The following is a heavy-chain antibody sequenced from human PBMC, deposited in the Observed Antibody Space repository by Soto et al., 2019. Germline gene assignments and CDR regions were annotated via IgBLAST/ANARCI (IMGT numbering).Heavy chain of an antibody. D-gene: IGHD3-16*01. CDR2: MKPNSGNT. V-gene: IGHV1-8*01. CDR3: ASLKQDYAVA. Sequence: QVQLVQSGAEVKKPGASVKVSCKASGYTFTSYDINWVRQATGQGLEWMGWMKPNSGNTAYAQKFQGTVTMTRNTSISTAYMELSSLRSEDTAVYYCASLKQDYAVAWGQGTLVTVSS. CDR1: GYTFTSYD. J-gene: IGHJ4*02.